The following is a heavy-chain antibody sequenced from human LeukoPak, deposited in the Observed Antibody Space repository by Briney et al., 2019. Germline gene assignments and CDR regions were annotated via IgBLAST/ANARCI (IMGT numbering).Heavy chain of an antibody. Sequence: PGGSLRLSCAASGFTFSSHWMHWVRQAPGKGLIWVSRINSDGTSTSYADSVKGRFTISRDNAKNTLYLQMNSRRAEDTAVYYCARDGSSWSNWLDPWGQGTLVTVSS. D-gene: IGHD6-13*01. CDR1: GFTFSSHW. V-gene: IGHV3-74*01. J-gene: IGHJ5*02. CDR2: INSDGTST. CDR3: ARDGSSWSNWLDP.